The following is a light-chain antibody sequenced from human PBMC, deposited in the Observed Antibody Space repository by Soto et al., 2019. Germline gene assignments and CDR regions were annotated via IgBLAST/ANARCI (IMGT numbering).Light chain of an antibody. CDR3: QQNYRYSWT. CDR2: KAS. CDR1: QNISTW. J-gene: IGKJ1*01. V-gene: IGKV1-5*03. Sequence: DIQMAQSPSTLSSSVGDRVTITCRASQNISTWLAWSQQKPGKAPKPLIYKASNLESGVPSRFSGSGSGTEFTLTISSLQPDDPATYYCQQNYRYSWTFGQGTKVDIK.